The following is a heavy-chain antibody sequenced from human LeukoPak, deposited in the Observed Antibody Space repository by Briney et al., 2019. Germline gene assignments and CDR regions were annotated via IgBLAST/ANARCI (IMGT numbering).Heavy chain of an antibody. J-gene: IGHJ4*02. Sequence: SETLSLTCTVSGGSISSYYWSWIRQPPGKGLEWIGYTYYSGSTNYNPSLKSRVTISVDTSKNQFSLKLSSVTAADTAVYFCARAEYSSSPPDYWGQGTLVTVSS. CDR1: GGSISSYY. D-gene: IGHD6-6*01. CDR3: ARAEYSSSPPDY. CDR2: TYYSGST. V-gene: IGHV4-59*01.